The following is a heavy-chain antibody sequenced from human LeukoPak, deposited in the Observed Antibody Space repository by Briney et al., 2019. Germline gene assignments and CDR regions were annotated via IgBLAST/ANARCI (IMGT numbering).Heavy chain of an antibody. CDR1: GGSISSYY. J-gene: IGHJ3*02. CDR3: ARSRDGYNWGGKRTDRDAFDI. Sequence: SQTLSLTCTVSGGSISSYYWSWIRQPPGKGLEWIGYIYYSGSTNYNPSLKSRVTISVDTSKNQFSLKLSSVTAADTAVYYCARSRDGYNWGGKRTDRDAFDIWGQGTMVTVSS. V-gene: IGHV4-59*01. D-gene: IGHD5-24*01. CDR2: IYYSGST.